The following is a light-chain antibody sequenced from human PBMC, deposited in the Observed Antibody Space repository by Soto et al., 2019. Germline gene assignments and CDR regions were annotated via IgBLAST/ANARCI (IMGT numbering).Light chain of an antibody. CDR3: CSYTTTTAYV. Sequence: SALAQPASVSGSPGQSITISCTGTSSDIGSYNYISWYQQHPDKGPKVIIYGVTNRPSGVSNRFSGSKSGYTASLTISGLQAEDEADYYCCSYTTTTAYVFGTGTKLTVL. CDR2: GVT. J-gene: IGLJ1*01. V-gene: IGLV2-14*03. CDR1: SSDIGSYNY.